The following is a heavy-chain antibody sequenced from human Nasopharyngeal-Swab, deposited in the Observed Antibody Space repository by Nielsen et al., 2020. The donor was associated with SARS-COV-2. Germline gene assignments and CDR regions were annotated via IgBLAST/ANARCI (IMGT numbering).Heavy chain of an antibody. CDR3: AKEYGYSYGYLDY. Sequence: GGSLRLSYAASGFTFSSYAMSWVRQAPGKGLEWVSVIYSGGSSTYYADSVKGRFTISRDNSKNTLYLQMNSLRAEDTAVYYCAKEYGYSYGYLDYWGQGTLVTVSS. CDR2: IYSGGSST. D-gene: IGHD5-18*01. V-gene: IGHV3-23*03. J-gene: IGHJ4*02. CDR1: GFTFSSYA.